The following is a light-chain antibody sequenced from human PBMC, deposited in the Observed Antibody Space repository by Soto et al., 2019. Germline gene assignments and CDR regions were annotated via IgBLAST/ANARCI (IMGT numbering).Light chain of an antibody. Sequence: EIVMTQSPATLSVSPGERATLSCRASQSVSSNLAWYQQKPGQAPRLLIYGASTRATGIPVRFSGSGSGTELTLTISSLQSEDVAVYYCQQYNNWPPVTFGGGTKVETK. CDR2: GAS. CDR3: QQYNNWPPVT. CDR1: QSVSSN. J-gene: IGKJ4*01. V-gene: IGKV3-15*01.